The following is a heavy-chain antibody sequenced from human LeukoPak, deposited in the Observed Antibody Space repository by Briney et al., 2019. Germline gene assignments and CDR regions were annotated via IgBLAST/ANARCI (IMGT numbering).Heavy chain of an antibody. CDR2: IYYSGST. D-gene: IGHD3-10*01. J-gene: IGHJ6*03. CDR1: GGSISSYY. Sequence: SETLSLTCTVSGGSISSYYWSWIRQPPGKGLEWIGYIYYSGSTNYNPSLKSRVTISVDTSKNQFSLKLSSVTAADTAVYYCARVWVGSGYYYYYMDVWGKGTTVTISS. CDR3: ARVWVGSGYYYYYMDV. V-gene: IGHV4-59*01.